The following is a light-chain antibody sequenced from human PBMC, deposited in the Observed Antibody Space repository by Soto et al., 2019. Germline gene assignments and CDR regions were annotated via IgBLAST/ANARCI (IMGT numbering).Light chain of an antibody. CDR3: QPYNSYLT. Sequence: IVMNLSPPTLSVSPKERAPLSCRASQSVSSNLAWYQPKPGQAPRLLIYGASIRATGLPARFSGSGSGTEFTLTISSLQPDDFATYYCQPYNSYLTFGGGTKLDIK. V-gene: IGKV3-15*01. CDR1: QSVSSN. CDR2: GAS. J-gene: IGKJ4*01.